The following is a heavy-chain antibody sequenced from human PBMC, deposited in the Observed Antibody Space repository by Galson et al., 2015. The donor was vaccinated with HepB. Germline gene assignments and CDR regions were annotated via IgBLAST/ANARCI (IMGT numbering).Heavy chain of an antibody. J-gene: IGHJ2*01. Sequence: SVKVSCKASGGTFSSYAISWVRQAPGQGLEWMGGIIPIFGTANYAQKFQGRVTITADESTSTAYMELSSLRSEDTAVYYCARAPSIAVAGSGRPRLLWYFDLWGRGTLVTVSS. V-gene: IGHV1-69*13. CDR2: IIPIFGTA. D-gene: IGHD6-19*01. CDR1: GGTFSSYA. CDR3: ARAPSIAVAGSGRPRLLWYFDL.